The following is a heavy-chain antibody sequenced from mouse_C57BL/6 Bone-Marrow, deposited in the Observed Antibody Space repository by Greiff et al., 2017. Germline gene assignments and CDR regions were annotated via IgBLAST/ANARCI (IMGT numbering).Heavy chain of an antibody. D-gene: IGHD2-4*01. CDR3: ARGEDYDFSAWFAY. CDR2: IYPGDGDT. CDR1: GYAFSSYW. Sequence: VQLQQSGAELVKPGASVKISCKASGYAFSSYWMNWVKQRPGKGLEWIGQIYPGDGDTNYNGKFKGKATLTADKSSSTAYMQLSSLTSEDSAVYFCARGEDYDFSAWFAYWGQGTLVTVSA. J-gene: IGHJ3*01. V-gene: IGHV1-80*01.